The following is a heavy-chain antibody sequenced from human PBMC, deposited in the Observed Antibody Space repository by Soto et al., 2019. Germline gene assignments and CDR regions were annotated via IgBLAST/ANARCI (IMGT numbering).Heavy chain of an antibody. J-gene: IGHJ1*01. CDR1: TSYA. Sequence: TSYAGRWVSKEKEKGLEWVSAISGSDGSTYYADSVKGRFTISRDNSKNTLYLQISSLRAEDTAVYYCAKRWGNRFLEPRAFFACRVRGTSVTVSP. CDR3: AKRWGNRFLEPRAFFAC. CDR2: ISGSDGST. D-gene: IGHD3-3*01. V-gene: IGHV3-23*01.